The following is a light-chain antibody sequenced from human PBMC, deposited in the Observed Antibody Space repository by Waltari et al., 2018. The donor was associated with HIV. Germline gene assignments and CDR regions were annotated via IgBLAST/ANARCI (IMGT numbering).Light chain of an antibody. Sequence: QSVLTQPPSVSVSPGQSVTFPCTGSSSNLGAGSDVPWYQQLPGTAPEHIINGNNNRPAGVPDRFSGAKSGTSASLAITGLQAEDEADYYCQSYDSSLSGSWVFGGGTKLTVL. CDR3: QSYDSSLSGSWV. J-gene: IGLJ3*02. CDR1: SSNLGAGSD. CDR2: GNN. V-gene: IGLV1-40*01.